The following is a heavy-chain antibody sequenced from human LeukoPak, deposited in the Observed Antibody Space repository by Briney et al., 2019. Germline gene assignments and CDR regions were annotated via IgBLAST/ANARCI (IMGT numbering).Heavy chain of an antibody. CDR2: IYYSGST. J-gene: IGHJ6*02. CDR1: GGSISSYY. V-gene: IGHV4-59*08. D-gene: IGHD6-13*01. Sequence: SETLSLTCTVSGGSISSYYWSWIRQPPGKGLEWIGYIYYSGSTNYNPSLKSRVTISVDTSKNQFSLKLSSVTAADTAVYYCARRASSSWLTRPYYYYGMDVWGQGTTVTVSS. CDR3: ARRASSSWLTRPYYYYGMDV.